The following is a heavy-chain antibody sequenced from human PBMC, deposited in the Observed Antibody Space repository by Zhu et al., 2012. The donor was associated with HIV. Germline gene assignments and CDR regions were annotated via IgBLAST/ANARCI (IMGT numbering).Heavy chain of an antibody. CDR2: INHSGRT. D-gene: IGHD4-17*01. CDR3: ARHQSDGDYVFHWFDP. CDR1: GGSFSGYY. Sequence: QVQLQQWGAGLLKPSETLSLTCAVYGGSFSGYYWSWIRQPPGKGLEWIGEINHSGRTNYNPSLKSRVTISIDTSKNQFSLRLSSVTAADTAVFYCARHQSDGDYVFHWFDPWGQGTLVTVS. V-gene: IGHV4-34*01. J-gene: IGHJ5*02.